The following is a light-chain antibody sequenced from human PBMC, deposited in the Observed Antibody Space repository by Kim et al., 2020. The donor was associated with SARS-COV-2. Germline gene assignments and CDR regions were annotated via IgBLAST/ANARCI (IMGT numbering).Light chain of an antibody. CDR3: QQYNNWPLT. CDR1: QSVSSN. V-gene: IGKV3-15*01. J-gene: IGKJ4*01. CDR2: GAS. Sequence: VSAGERDTLACRASQSVSSNLDWYQQKPGQAPRLLIYGASTRATGIPARFSGSGSGTEFTLTISSLQSEDFAVYYCQQYNNWPLTFGGGTKVDIK.